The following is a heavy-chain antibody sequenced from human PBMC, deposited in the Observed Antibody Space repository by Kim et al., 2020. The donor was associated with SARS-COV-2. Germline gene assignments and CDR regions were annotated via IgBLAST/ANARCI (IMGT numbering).Heavy chain of an antibody. CDR1: GFTFSSYW. J-gene: IGHJ4*02. V-gene: IGHV3-7*01. D-gene: IGHD3-22*01. CDR2: IKHDGSQR. CDR3: ARGDNSGYFYFDY. Sequence: GGSLRLSCAASGFTFSSYWMSWVRQAPGKGLEWVAKIKHDGSQRYYVDSVKGRFTISRDNAKNSLYLQMNSLRVEDTAVYYCARGDNSGYFYFDYWGQG.